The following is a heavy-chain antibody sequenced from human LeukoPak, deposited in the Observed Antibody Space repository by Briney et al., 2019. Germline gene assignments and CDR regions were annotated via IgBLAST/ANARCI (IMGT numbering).Heavy chain of an antibody. J-gene: IGHJ3*02. Sequence: PSETLSLTCIVSGGSVSSGSYYWSWIRQPPGKALEWIGYIYHSGSTNYNPSLMSRVTISVDTSKNQFSLKLSSVTAADTAVYFCARDPQYSSSSDAFDIWGQGTMVTVSS. V-gene: IGHV4-61*01. CDR2: IYHSGST. CDR1: GGSVSSGSYY. CDR3: ARDPQYSSSSDAFDI. D-gene: IGHD6-13*01.